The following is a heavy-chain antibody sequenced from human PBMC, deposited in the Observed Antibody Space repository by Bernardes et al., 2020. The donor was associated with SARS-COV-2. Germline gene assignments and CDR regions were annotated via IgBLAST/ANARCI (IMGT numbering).Heavy chain of an antibody. CDR2: ISYDGSYK. J-gene: IGHJ4*02. CDR1: GFTFSKYA. V-gene: IGHV3-30*18. D-gene: IGHD3-22*01. Sequence: GGSLRLSCAASGFTFSKYAMHWVRQAPGKGLEWVAIISYDGSYKYYADSVKGRFTISRDNSKNTLYLQMNSLRAEDTAVYHCAKDRGYYSDSSGLDYWGQGSLVTVSS. CDR3: AKDRGYYSDSSGLDY.